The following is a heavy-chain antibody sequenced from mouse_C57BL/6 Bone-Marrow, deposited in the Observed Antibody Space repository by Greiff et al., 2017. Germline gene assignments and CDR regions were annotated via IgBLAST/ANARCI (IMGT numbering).Heavy chain of an antibody. J-gene: IGHJ3*01. Sequence: EVQLKQSGPELVKPGASVKISCKASGYSFTGYYMNWVKQSPEKSLEWIGEINPSTGGTTYNQKFKAKATLTVDKSSSTAYMQLKSLTSEDSAVYYCARIRGDGYSWFAYWGQGTLVTVSA. CDR1: GYSFTGYY. D-gene: IGHD2-3*01. CDR3: ARIRGDGYSWFAY. CDR2: INPSTGGT. V-gene: IGHV1-42*01.